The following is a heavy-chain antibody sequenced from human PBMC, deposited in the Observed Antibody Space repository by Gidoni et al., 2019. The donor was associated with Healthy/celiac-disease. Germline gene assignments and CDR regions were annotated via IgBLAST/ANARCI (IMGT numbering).Heavy chain of an antibody. CDR2: IYTSGST. CDR1: GGSIISYY. CDR3: ARDRQRYIGSSPHFDY. Sequence: QMQLQESGPGLVKPSETLSLTCTVSGGSIISYYWSWIRQPAGKGLEWIGHIYTSGSTNYNPSLKSRVTMSVDTSQNQFSLNLSSVTAADTAVYYCARDRQRYIGSSPHFDYWGQGTLVTVSS. V-gene: IGHV4-4*07. D-gene: IGHD1-26*01. J-gene: IGHJ4*02.